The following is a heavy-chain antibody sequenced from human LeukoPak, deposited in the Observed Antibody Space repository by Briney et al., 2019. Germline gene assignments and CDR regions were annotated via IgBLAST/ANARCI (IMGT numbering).Heavy chain of an antibody. D-gene: IGHD1-1*01. CDR3: ARDGISWNDAPQFDY. CDR1: RFTFSSYS. J-gene: IGHJ4*02. CDR2: IRSSSTI. Sequence: GGSLRLSCAASRFTFSSYSMNWVRQAPGKGLEWVSYIRSSSTIHYADSVKGRFTISRDNAKNSLYLQMNSLRAEDTAVYYCARDGISWNDAPQFDYWGQGTLVTVSS. V-gene: IGHV3-48*01.